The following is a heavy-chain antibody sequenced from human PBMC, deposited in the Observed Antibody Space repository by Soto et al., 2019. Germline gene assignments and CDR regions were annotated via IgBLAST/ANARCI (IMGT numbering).Heavy chain of an antibody. V-gene: IGHV4-34*01. CDR2: INHSGST. J-gene: IGHJ1*01. CDR3: ARQAYCSSTSCYTEYFQH. D-gene: IGHD2-2*02. Sequence: SETLSLTCAVYGGSFSGYYWSWIRQPPGKGLEWIGEINHSGSTNYNPSLKSRVTISVDTSKNPFSLKRSSVTAADTAVYYCARQAYCSSTSCYTEYFQHWGQGTLVTVSS. CDR1: GGSFSGYY.